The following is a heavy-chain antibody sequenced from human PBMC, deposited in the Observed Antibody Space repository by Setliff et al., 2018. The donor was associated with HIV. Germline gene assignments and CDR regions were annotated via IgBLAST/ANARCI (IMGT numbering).Heavy chain of an antibody. CDR2: ISPYNGDT. V-gene: IGHV1-18*01. CDR1: GYRLNTYG. Sequence: ASVKVSCKASGYRLNTYGISWVRQAPGQGLEWMGWISPYNGDTRFAQSLQGRVTLTTDTSTNTAYMEMRTLRSDDTAVYYCVRGVTRDISGYYRDEYFQHWGQGTPVTVS. D-gene: IGHD3-22*01. CDR3: VRGVTRDISGYYRDEYFQH. J-gene: IGHJ1*01.